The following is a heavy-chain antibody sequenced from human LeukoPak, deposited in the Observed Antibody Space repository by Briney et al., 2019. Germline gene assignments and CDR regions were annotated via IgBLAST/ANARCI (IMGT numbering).Heavy chain of an antibody. CDR3: ARGGGVAVADYFFDF. V-gene: IGHV4-34*01. CDR2: INHSGST. D-gene: IGHD6-19*01. Sequence: SETLSLTCAVSGESFSNYFWSWIRQPPGKGLEWIGEINHSGSTNYNPSLKSRVTVSVDPAKNQLSLKLRSVTAADTAVYHCARGGGVAVADYFFDFWGQGTLVTVSS. CDR1: GESFSNYF. J-gene: IGHJ4*02.